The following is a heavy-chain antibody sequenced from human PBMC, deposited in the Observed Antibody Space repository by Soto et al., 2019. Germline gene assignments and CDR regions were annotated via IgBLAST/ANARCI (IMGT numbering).Heavy chain of an antibody. D-gene: IGHD6-13*01. CDR1: GYSFTSYW. J-gene: IGHJ6*02. Sequence: GESLKISCMGSGYSFTSYWISWVRQMPGKGLEWMGRIDPSDSYTNYSPSFQGHVTISADKSISTAYLQWSSLKASDTATYYCARASSSWYFNYDMDVWVQGTTVTVSS. CDR2: IDPSDSYT. V-gene: IGHV5-10-1*01. CDR3: ARASSSWYFNYDMDV.